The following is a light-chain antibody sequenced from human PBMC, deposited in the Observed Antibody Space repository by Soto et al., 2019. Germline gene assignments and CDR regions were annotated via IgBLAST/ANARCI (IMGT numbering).Light chain of an antibody. CDR3: QSYDSSLSGYV. CDR2: GNS. J-gene: IGLJ1*01. Sequence: QSVLTQPPSVSGAPGQRVTISCTGSSSNIGAGYDVHWYQQLPGTAPKLLIYGNSNRPSGVPDRFSGSKSGTSASLAITGLQDDDEADYSCQSYDSSLSGYVFGTGTKLTVL. CDR1: SSNIGAGYD. V-gene: IGLV1-40*01.